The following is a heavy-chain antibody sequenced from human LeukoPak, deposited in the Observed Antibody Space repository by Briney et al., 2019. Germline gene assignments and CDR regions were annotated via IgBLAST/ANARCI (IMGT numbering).Heavy chain of an antibody. V-gene: IGHV3-74*01. J-gene: IGHJ3*02. CDR2: INSDGSST. Sequence: GGSLRLSCAASGFTFSSYWMHWVRQAPGKGLVWVSRINSDGSSTSYADSVKGRFTISRDNVKNTLDLQMNSLRAEDMALYYCAKLAVAGTMVRGAVDAFDIWGQGTMVTVSS. CDR1: GFTFSSYW. CDR3: AKLAVAGTMVRGAVDAFDI. D-gene: IGHD3-10*01.